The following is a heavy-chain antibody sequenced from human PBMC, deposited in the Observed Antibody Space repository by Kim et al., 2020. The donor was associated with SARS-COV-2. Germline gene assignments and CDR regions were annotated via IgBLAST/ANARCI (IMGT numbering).Heavy chain of an antibody. CDR3: AKDKSGSSANYYYGMDV. V-gene: IGHV3-9*01. Sequence: GGSLRLSYAASGFTFDDYAMHWVRQAPGKGLEWVSGVSWNSGSIGYADSVKGRFTISRDNAKNSLYLQMNSLRAEDTALYYCAKDKSGSSANYYYGMDVWGQGTTVTVSS. D-gene: IGHD6-6*01. CDR1: GFTFDDYA. J-gene: IGHJ6*02. CDR2: VSWNSGSI.